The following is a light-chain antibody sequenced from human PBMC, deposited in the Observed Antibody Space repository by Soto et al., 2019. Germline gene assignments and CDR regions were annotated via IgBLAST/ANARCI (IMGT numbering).Light chain of an antibody. CDR1: QGIRKD. Sequence: DIQMTQSPSSLSASVGDRVTITCRASQGIRKDLGWFQQKPGKAPKRLIYDASSLQSGVPSRFSGTGSGTEFTLTISSLQPEDFATYYCLQHNSYPLTLGQGTKVDIK. V-gene: IGKV1-17*01. CDR3: LQHNSYPLT. J-gene: IGKJ1*01. CDR2: DAS.